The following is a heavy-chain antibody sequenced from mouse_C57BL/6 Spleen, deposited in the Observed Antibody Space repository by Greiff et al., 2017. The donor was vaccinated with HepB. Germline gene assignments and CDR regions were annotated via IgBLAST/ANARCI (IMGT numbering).Heavy chain of an antibody. CDR2: IYPGDGDT. Sequence: VQLVESGPELVKPGASVKISCKASGYAFSSSWMNWVKQRPGKGLEWIGRIYPGDGDTNYNGKFKGKATMTADKSSSTAYMQLSSLTSEDSAVYFCARDSGYWFAYWGQGTLVTVSA. D-gene: IGHD3-2*02. CDR3: ARDSGYWFAY. J-gene: IGHJ3*01. V-gene: IGHV1-82*01. CDR1: GYAFSSSW.